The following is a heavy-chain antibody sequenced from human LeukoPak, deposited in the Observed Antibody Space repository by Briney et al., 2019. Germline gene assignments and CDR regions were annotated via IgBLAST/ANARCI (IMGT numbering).Heavy chain of an antibody. CDR1: GFTLSSYA. CDR2: ISGSGGST. D-gene: IGHD3-10*02. V-gene: IGHV3-23*01. CDR3: AKGPQMLD. Sequence: PGRSLTLSCAPSGFTLSSYAMSWVRQAPGKGLEWVSAISGSGGSTYYADSVKGRFTISRDNSRNTLCLQMNNLRAEDTAVYYCAKGPQMLDWGQGTLVTVLS. J-gene: IGHJ4*02.